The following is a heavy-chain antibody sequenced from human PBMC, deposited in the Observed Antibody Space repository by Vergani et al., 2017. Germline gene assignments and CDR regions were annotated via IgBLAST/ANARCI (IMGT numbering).Heavy chain of an antibody. CDR2: INTNTGNP. CDR1: GYTFTSYA. J-gene: IGHJ4*02. V-gene: IGHV7-4-1*02. Sequence: QVQLVQSGSELKKPGASVKVSCKASGYTFTSYAMNWVRQAPGQGLEWMGWINTNTGNPTYAQGFTGRFVFSLDTSVSTAYLQISSLKAEDTAVYYCARGYYDYVWGSYRPYYFDYWGQGTLDTVSS. D-gene: IGHD3-16*02. CDR3: ARGYYDYVWGSYRPYYFDY.